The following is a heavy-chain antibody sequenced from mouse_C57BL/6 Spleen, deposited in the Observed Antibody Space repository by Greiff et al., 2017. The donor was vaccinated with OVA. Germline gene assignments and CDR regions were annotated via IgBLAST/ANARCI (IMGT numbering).Heavy chain of an antibody. Sequence: QVQLQQPGAELVKPGASVKLSCKASGYTFTSYTMHWVKQRPGQGLEWIGYINPSSGYTKYNQKFKDKATLTADKSSSTAYMQLSSLTSEDSAVYYCARSPVTDWYFDVWGTGTTVTVSS. D-gene: IGHD2-2*01. CDR1: GYTFTSYT. CDR2: INPSSGYT. J-gene: IGHJ1*03. V-gene: IGHV1S26*01. CDR3: ARSPVTDWYFDV.